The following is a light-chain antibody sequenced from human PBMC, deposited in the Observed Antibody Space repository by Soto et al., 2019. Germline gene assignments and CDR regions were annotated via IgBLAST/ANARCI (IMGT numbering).Light chain of an antibody. J-gene: IGLJ2*01. V-gene: IGLV3-21*04. CDR2: YDT. CDR3: QVCDSDIDHVV. CDR1: NIGRRN. Sequence: SYVLTQSPSVSVAPGETATITCGGDNIGRRNLHWYQQRPGQAPLVVIYYDTDRPSGIPDRFSGSNSGNTATLTISGVEAGDEADYYCQVCDSDIDHVVFGGGTKLTVL.